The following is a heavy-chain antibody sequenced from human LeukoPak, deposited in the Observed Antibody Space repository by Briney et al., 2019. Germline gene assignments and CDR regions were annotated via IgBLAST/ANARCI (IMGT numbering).Heavy chain of an antibody. CDR3: ARVRSGVSFDY. CDR2: IYTGGST. J-gene: IGHJ4*02. CDR1: GFIVSSNY. Sequence: GGSLRLSCAASGFIVSSNYMSWVRPATGKGLEWVSVIYTGGSTYYADSVKGRFTISRDNSKNMLYLQMNSLRAEDTAVYYCARVRSGVSFDYWGQGTLVTVSS. D-gene: IGHD2-8*01. V-gene: IGHV3-66*01.